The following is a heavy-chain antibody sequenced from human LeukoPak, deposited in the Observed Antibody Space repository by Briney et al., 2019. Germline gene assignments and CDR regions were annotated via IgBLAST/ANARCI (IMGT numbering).Heavy chain of an antibody. CDR3: ASRPYYYGSGSYYSADY. J-gene: IGHJ4*02. Sequence: PSETLSLTCTVSGGSISSSSYYWGWIRQPPGKGLEWIGSIYYSGSTYYNPSLKSRVTISVDTSKNQFSLKLSSVTAADTAVYYCASRPYYYGSGSYYSADYWGQGTLVTVSS. CDR1: GGSISSSSYY. D-gene: IGHD3-10*01. CDR2: IYYSGST. V-gene: IGHV4-39*07.